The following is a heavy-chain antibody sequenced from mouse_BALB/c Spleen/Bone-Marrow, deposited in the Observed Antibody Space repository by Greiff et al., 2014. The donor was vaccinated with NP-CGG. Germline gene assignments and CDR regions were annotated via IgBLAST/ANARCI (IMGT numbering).Heavy chain of an antibody. CDR1: GFSFTDYG. J-gene: IGHJ2*01. CDR2: IWGGRIT. V-gene: IGHV2-6-5*01. CDR3: AKHDTTVVLDY. Sequence: QVQLKESGPGLVAPSQSLSITCTVSGFSFTDYGVSWVRQPPGKGLEWLGVIWGGRITYYNSTLKSRLSISKDNSKSQVFLKMNSLQTDDTAMYYCAKHDTTVVLDYWGQGTTLTVSS. D-gene: IGHD1-1*01.